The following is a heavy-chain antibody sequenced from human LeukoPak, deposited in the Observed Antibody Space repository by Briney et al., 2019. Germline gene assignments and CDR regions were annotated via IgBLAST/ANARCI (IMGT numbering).Heavy chain of an antibody. J-gene: IGHJ4*02. CDR1: GGSISSYY. D-gene: IGHD6-13*01. V-gene: IGHV4-59*01. Sequence: SETLSPTCTVSGGSISSYYWSWIRQPPGKGLEWIGYIYYSGSTNYNPSLKSRVTISVDTSKNQFSLKLSSVTAADTAVYYCARGHIAAAGSSFDYWGQGTLVTVSS. CDR3: ARGHIAAAGSSFDY. CDR2: IYYSGST.